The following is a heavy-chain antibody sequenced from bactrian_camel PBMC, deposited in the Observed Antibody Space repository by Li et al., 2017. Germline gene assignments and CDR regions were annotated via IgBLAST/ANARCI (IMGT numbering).Heavy chain of an antibody. D-gene: IGHD2*01. CDR2: IHTGGST. Sequence: HVQLVESGGGSVQAGGSLRLSCVVSGFVNCMGWFRQAPGKEREGVATIHTGGSTTYADSVKGRFTISKDNAKNTLYLQMNSLKPEDTAMYYCAAGSGGGYCYTHEYNYWGQGTQVTVS. CDR3: AAGSGGGYCYTHEYNY. CDR1: GFVNC. J-gene: IGHJ4*01. V-gene: IGHV3S53*01.